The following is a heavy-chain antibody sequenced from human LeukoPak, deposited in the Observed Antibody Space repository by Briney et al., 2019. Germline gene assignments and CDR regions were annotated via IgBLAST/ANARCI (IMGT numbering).Heavy chain of an antibody. CDR3: AGNLEWTNYYYYMDV. CDR1: GYSISSGYY. J-gene: IGHJ6*03. D-gene: IGHD3-3*01. Sequence: SETLSLTCAVSGYSISSGYYWGWIRQPPGKGLEWIGSIYHSGSTYYNPSLKSRVTISVDTSKNQFSLKLSSVTAADTAVYYCAGNLEWTNYYYYMDVWGKGTTVTVFS. V-gene: IGHV4-38-2*01. CDR2: IYHSGST.